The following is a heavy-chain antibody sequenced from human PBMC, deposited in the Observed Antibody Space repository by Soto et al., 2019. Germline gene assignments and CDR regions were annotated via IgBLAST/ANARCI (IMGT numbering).Heavy chain of an antibody. J-gene: IGHJ3*01. D-gene: IGHD3-22*01. CDR1: GFTFSDYY. CDR3: AGSGPIPAYDSSGYRKYGFSV. V-gene: IGHV3-11*01. CDR2: ISSSGSTI. Sequence: GGSLRLSCAASGFTFSDYYMSWIRQAPGKGLEWVSYISSSGSTIYYADSVKGRFTISRDNAKNALFLEMSGLRVEDTATYYCAGSGPIPAYDSSGYRKYGFSVWGQGTKVTVSS.